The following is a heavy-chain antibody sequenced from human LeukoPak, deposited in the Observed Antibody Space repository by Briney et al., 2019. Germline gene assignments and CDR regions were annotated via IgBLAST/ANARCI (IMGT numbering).Heavy chain of an antibody. CDR3: ARLISQQLALDY. CDR2: IYYSGST. V-gene: IGHV4-39*01. CDR1: GGSISSSSYY. D-gene: IGHD6-13*01. J-gene: IGHJ4*02. Sequence: SETLSLTCTVSGGSISSSSYYWGWIRQPPGKGLEWIGSIYYSGSTYYNPSLKSRVTISVDTSKNQFSLKLSSVTAADTAVYYCARLISQQLALDYWGQGTLVTVSS.